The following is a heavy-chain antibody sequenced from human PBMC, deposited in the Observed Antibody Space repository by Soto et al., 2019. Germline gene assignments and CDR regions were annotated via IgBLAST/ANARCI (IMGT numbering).Heavy chain of an antibody. D-gene: IGHD3-10*01. V-gene: IGHV1-69*13. CDR2: IIPIFGTA. CDR3: ARDRETYYYGSGRAFDY. CDR1: GGTFGGDA. Sequence: SVKGSCKASGGTFGGDAISWVRQAPGQGLEWMGGIIPIFGTANYAQKFQGRVTITADESTSTAYMELSSLRSEDTAVYYCARDRETYYYGSGRAFDYWGQGTLVTVSS. J-gene: IGHJ4*02.